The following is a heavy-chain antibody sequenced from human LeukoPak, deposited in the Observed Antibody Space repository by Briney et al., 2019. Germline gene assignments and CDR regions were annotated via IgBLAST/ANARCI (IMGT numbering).Heavy chain of an antibody. CDR2: IYPGDSGT. D-gene: IGHD3-22*01. J-gene: IGHJ4*02. CDR1: GYSFTNYW. Sequence: GESLKISCKGSGYSFTNYWIGWVRQMPGKGLEWMGVIYPGDSGTRYSPSFRGQVTISADKSIDTAYLQWSSLKAADTAIYFCARRYDNSDYWVYWGQGTLVTVST. CDR3: ARRYDNSDYWVY. V-gene: IGHV5-51*01.